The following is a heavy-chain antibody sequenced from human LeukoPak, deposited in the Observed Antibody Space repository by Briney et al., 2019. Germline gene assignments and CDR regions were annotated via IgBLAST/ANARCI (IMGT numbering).Heavy chain of an antibody. D-gene: IGHD3-22*01. CDR2: ISSSSSYI. V-gene: IGHV3-21*01. Sequence: PGRSLRLSCAASGFTFSTYGMHWVRQAPGKGLEWVSSISSSSSYIYYADSVKGRFTISRDNAKNSLYLQMNSLRAEDTAVYYCARDPATLGLSLDYWGQGTLVTVSS. CDR3: ARDPATLGLSLDY. CDR1: GFTFSTYG. J-gene: IGHJ4*02.